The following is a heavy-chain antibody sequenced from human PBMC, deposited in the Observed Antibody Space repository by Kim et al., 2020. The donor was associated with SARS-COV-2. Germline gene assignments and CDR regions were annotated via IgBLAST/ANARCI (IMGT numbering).Heavy chain of an antibody. Sequence: GGSLRLSCAASGLSFSDSYMNWVRQATWKGLEWLSFISTRCESIFYADSVEGRFTISRDNAKNSLYLQMNYLRYEDTAVYYCARSGNGYNAFGIWGQGVLVTVSS. D-gene: IGHD5-12*01. CDR1: GLSFSDSY. J-gene: IGHJ4*02. CDR3: ARSGNGYNAFGI. V-gene: IGHV3-11*01. CDR2: ISTRCESI.